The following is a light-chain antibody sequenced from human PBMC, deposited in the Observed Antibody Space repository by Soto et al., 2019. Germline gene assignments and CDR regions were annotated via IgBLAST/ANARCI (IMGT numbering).Light chain of an antibody. J-gene: IGLJ3*02. CDR3: CSYAGSYTWV. CDR1: SSDVGDYNY. V-gene: IGLV2-11*01. Sequence: QSALTQPRSVSGSPGQSVTISCTGTSSDVGDYNYVSWYQQHPGKAPKLLIYAVNMRPSGVPDRFSGSKSGNTASLTISGLQSEDEADHSCCSYAGSYTWVFGGGTQLTVL. CDR2: AVN.